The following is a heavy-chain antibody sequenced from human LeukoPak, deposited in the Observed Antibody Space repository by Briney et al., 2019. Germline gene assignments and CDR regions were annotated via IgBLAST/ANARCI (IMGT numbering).Heavy chain of an antibody. CDR2: IYYSGST. J-gene: IGHJ6*03. D-gene: IGHD5-18*01. V-gene: IGHV4-30-4*08. Sequence: SETLSLTCAVYGGSFSDYYWSWIRQPPGKGLEWIGYIYYSGSTYYNPSLKSRVTISVDTSKNQFSLKLSSVTAADTAVYYCARGTVDTAMVTNYYYMDVWGKGTTVTVSS. CDR1: GGSFSDYY. CDR3: ARGTVDTAMVTNYYYMDV.